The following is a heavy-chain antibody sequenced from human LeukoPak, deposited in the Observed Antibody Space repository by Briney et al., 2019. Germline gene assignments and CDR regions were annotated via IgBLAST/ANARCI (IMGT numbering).Heavy chain of an antibody. D-gene: IGHD3-10*01. J-gene: IGHJ4*02. CDR2: ISGSGGST. Sequence: GGSLRLSCAASGFTFSSYAMSWVRQAPGKGLEWVSAISGSGGSTYYADSVKGRFTISRDNSKNTLHLQMNSLRAEDTALYHCARASYGSGSYFPNFDYWGQGTLVTVSS. CDR1: GFTFSSYA. CDR3: ARASYGSGSYFPNFDY. V-gene: IGHV3-23*01.